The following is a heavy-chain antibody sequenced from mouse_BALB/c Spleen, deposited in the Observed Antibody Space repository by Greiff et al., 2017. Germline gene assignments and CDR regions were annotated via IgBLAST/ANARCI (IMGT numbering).Heavy chain of an antibody. CDR3: AYYYGSSPWFAY. Sequence: DVMLVESGGGLVKPGGSLKLSCAASGFTFSSYAMSWVRQTPEKRLEWVASISSGGSTYYPDSVKGRFTISRDNARNILYLQMSSLRSEDTAMYYCAYYYGSSPWFAYWGQGTLVTVSA. CDR2: ISSGGST. CDR1: GFTFSSYA. D-gene: IGHD1-1*01. J-gene: IGHJ3*01. V-gene: IGHV5-6-5*01.